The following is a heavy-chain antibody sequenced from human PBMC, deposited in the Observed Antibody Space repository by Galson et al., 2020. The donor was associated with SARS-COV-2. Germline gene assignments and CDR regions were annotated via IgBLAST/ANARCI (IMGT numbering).Heavy chain of an antibody. CDR1: GFTFPTYA. D-gene: IGHD2-21*01. J-gene: IGHJ5*02. CDR2: ISGGGAST. Sequence: GGSLRLSCAASGFTFPTYAMSWVRQAPGKGLEWVSIISGGGASTYYADSVKGRFTISRDNSKSTLYLQMNSLRAEDTAVYHCAKIGGGVYLSELNWFDPWGQGTLVTVSS. V-gene: IGHV3-23*01. CDR3: AKIGGGVYLSELNWFDP.